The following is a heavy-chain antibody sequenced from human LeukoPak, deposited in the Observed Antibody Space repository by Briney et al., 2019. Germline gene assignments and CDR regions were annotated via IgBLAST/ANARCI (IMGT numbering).Heavy chain of an antibody. CDR3: ARGLAANDFDY. Sequence: GASVKVSCKASGYTFISFAISWVRQAPGQGLEWMGRIIPILGIANYAQKFQGRVTITADKSTSTAYMELSSLRSEDTAVYYCARGLAANDFDYWGQGTLVTVSS. J-gene: IGHJ4*02. CDR2: IIPILGIA. D-gene: IGHD2-15*01. V-gene: IGHV1-69*04. CDR1: GYTFISFA.